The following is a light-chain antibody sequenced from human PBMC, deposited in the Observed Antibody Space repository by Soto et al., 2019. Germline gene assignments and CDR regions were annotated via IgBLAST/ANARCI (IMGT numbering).Light chain of an antibody. CDR1: TSDVGGYNY. J-gene: IGLJ1*01. CDR3: LSKTSSISYV. V-gene: IGLV2-14*01. CDR2: EVS. Sequence: QSVLTQPASVSGSPGQSITSSCTGTTSDVGGYNYVSWYQQHPGKVPKLLIHEVSNRPSGVSNRFPGSKSGNTASLTISGLQAEDEADYYCLSKTSSISYVFGTGTKVT.